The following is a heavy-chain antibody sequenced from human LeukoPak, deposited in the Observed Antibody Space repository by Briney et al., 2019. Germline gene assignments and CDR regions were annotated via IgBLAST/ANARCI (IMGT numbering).Heavy chain of an antibody. CDR2: IRYDGSNK. V-gene: IGHV3-30*02. Sequence: GGSLRLSSAASGFTFSSYGMHWVRQAPGKGLEWVAFIRYDGSNKYYADSVKGRFTISRDNSKNTLYLQMNSLRAEDTAVYYCAKDWDGSYYIAYYMDAWGKGTTVTVSS. D-gene: IGHD1-26*01. J-gene: IGHJ6*03. CDR1: GFTFSSYG. CDR3: AKDWDGSYYIAYYMDA.